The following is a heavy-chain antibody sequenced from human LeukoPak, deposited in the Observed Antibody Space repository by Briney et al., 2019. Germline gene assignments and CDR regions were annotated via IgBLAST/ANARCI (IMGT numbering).Heavy chain of an antibody. CDR2: ISGSGGGT. D-gene: IGHD3-16*02. CDR1: GFTFGSYA. Sequence: GGSLRLSCAASGFTFGSYAMSWVRQAPGKGLEWVSAISGSGGGTYYADSVKGRFTISRDNSKNTLYLQMNSLRAEDTAVYYCYYVWGSYRYPDPFDYWGQGTLVTVSS. V-gene: IGHV3-23*01. CDR3: YYVWGSYRYPDPFDY. J-gene: IGHJ4*02.